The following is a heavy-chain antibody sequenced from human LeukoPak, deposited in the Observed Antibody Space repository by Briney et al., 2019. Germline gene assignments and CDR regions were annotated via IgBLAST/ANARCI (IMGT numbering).Heavy chain of an antibody. CDR2: ISDNGGSI. J-gene: IGHJ4*02. Sequence: GGSLRLSCAASGFTFSNYAMSWVRQAPGKGLEWVSSISDNGGSINYADSVKGRFTISRDNSKNRVYLQMNSLRAEDTAVYYCAKAPNIYSSGRHVFADYWGQGTLVTVSS. CDR1: GFTFSNYA. V-gene: IGHV3-23*01. D-gene: IGHD6-19*01. CDR3: AKAPNIYSSGRHVFADY.